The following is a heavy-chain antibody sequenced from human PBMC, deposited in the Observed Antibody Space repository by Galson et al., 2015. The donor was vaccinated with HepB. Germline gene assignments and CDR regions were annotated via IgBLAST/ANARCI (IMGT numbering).Heavy chain of an antibody. V-gene: IGHV3-53*01. CDR1: GFTGSTNY. D-gene: IGHD3-10*01. CDR3: TTGALFRGYHYMDG. Sequence: SLRLSCAVSGFTGSTNYMSWVRQAPGKGLDWVSLVHGAGITRYAESVKGRFTISRDNSKTTMYLQMNSLRAEDTAVYYCTTGALFRGYHYMDGWGKGTTVTVSS. CDR2: VHGAGIT. J-gene: IGHJ6*03.